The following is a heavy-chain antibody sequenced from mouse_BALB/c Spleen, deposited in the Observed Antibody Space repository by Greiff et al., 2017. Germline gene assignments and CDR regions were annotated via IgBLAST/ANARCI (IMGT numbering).Heavy chain of an antibody. CDR1: GFTFTDYY. CDR2: IRNKANGYTT. Sequence: DVQLVESGGGLVQPGGSLRLSCATSGFTFTDYYMSWVRQPPGKALEWLGFIRNKANGYTTEYSASVKGRFTISRDNSQSILYLQMNTLRAEDSATYYCARGRATRGYYFDYWGQGTTLTVSS. CDR3: ARGRATRGYYFDY. J-gene: IGHJ2*01. V-gene: IGHV7-3*02. D-gene: IGHD3-1*01.